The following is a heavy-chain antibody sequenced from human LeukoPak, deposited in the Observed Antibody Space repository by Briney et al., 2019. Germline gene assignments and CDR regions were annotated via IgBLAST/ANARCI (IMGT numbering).Heavy chain of an antibody. V-gene: IGHV3-23*01. CDR1: GFTFSNYA. CDR3: AKDRYSYGYAAQLFDH. D-gene: IGHD5-18*01. CDR2: VSGSGRNT. Sequence: GGSLRLSCAGSGFTFSNYAMTWVRQAPGKGLEWVSSVSGSGRNTFYPDSVEGRFTISRDNSKNTVYLQMNSLRADDTAVYYCAKDRYSYGYAAQLFDHWGQGTLVTVSS. J-gene: IGHJ4*02.